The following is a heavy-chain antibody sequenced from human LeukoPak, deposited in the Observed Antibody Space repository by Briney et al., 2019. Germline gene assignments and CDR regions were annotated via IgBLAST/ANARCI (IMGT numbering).Heavy chain of an antibody. CDR3: ARVVVPAAITGIWFDP. J-gene: IGHJ5*02. V-gene: IGHV5-51*01. CDR1: GYSFTSYW. CDR2: IYPGDSDT. Sequence: GESLKISCKGSGYSFTSYWIGWVRQMPGKGLAWMGIIYPGDSDTRYSPSFQGQVTISADKSISTAYLQWSSLKASDTAMYYCARVVVPAAITGIWFDPWGQGTLVTVSS. D-gene: IGHD2-2*02.